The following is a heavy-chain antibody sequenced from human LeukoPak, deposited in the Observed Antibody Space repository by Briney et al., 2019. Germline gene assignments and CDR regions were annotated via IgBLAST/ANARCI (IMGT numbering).Heavy chain of an antibody. V-gene: IGHV6-1*01. CDR1: GDSVPSNSVA. J-gene: IGHJ3*02. Sequence: SQTLSLTCAISGDSVPSNSVAWNWIRQSPSRGLEWLGRTYYRSKWYNDYAVSVKSRITINPDTSKNQFSLQLNSVTPEDTAVYYCAREDYYDSSGPDAFDIWGQGTMVTVSS. CDR2: TYYRSKWYN. D-gene: IGHD3-22*01. CDR3: AREDYYDSSGPDAFDI.